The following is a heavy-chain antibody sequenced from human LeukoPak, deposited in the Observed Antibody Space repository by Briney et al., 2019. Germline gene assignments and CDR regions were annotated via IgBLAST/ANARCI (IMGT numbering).Heavy chain of an antibody. J-gene: IGHJ5*02. CDR1: GHTFTGYY. CDR2: INPNSGGT. V-gene: IGHV1-2*02. Sequence: ASVKVSCKASGHTFTGYYMHWVRQAPGQGLEWMGWINPNSGGTNYAQKFQGRVTMTRDTSISTAYMELSRLRSDDTAVYYCAREAHSSGWYGGWFDPWGQGTLVTVSS. D-gene: IGHD6-19*01. CDR3: AREAHSSGWYGGWFDP.